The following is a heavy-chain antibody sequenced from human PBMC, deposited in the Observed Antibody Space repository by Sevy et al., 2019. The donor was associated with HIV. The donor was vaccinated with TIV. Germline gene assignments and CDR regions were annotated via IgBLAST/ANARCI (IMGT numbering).Heavy chain of an antibody. CDR2: ISWDSGSV. Sequence: GGSLRLSCAASGFTFDDYGMHWVRQAPGKGLEWVSGISWDSGSVGYADSVKGRFTISRDNSQNSLYLQMKSLRPEEKAVYYCAKDRVGATRWNGFDIWGQGTMVTVSS. D-gene: IGHD1-26*01. CDR1: GFTFDDYG. CDR3: AKDRVGATRWNGFDI. J-gene: IGHJ3*02. V-gene: IGHV3-9*01.